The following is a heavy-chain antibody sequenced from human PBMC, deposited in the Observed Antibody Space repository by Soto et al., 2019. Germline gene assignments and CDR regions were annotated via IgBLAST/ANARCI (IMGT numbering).Heavy chain of an antibody. CDR3: VQACGWPGCDF. D-gene: IGHD6-19*01. CDR1: GFTVSSKY. Sequence: EVQLVESGGGLIQPGGSLRLSCAASGFTVSSKYMTWVRQAPGKGLEWVSVIYGGGTTYYADSVKGRFTISRDNSKNTLYLQMNSLRAGATAVYLCVQACGWPGCDFWGQGTLVTVSS. J-gene: IGHJ4*02. V-gene: IGHV3-53*01. CDR2: IYGGGTT.